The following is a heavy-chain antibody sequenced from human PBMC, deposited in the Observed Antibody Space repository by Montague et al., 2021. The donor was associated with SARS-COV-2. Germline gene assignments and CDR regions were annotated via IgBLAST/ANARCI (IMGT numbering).Heavy chain of an antibody. CDR2: IYYSGGT. CDR1: GGSISSRGYY. D-gene: IGHD3-22*01. V-gene: IGHV4-39*01. J-gene: IGHJ3*02. CDR3: ARFPTSYYYDSKAAPATPDAFDI. Sequence: SETLSLTCTVSGGSISSRGYYWGWIRQPPGKGLEWIGSIYYSGGTYYNPSLKSRVTISVDTSKNQFSLKLSSVTAADTAVYYCARFPTSYYYDSKAAPATPDAFDIWGQGTMVTVSS.